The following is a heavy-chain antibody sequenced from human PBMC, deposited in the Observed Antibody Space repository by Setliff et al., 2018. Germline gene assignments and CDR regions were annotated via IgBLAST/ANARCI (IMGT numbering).Heavy chain of an antibody. J-gene: IGHJ3*01. V-gene: IGHV1-18*01. Sequence: ASVKVSCKASGYGISWVRQAPGQGLQWMGWISSYNTDITNYAERFQGRITMTTDTSTSAAYMELRGLRSDDTAIYYCAISTLSICSGGSCPNVFDVWGPGTLVTV. CDR1: GYG. CDR2: ISSYNTDIT. CDR3: AISTLSICSGGSCPNVFDV. D-gene: IGHD2-15*01.